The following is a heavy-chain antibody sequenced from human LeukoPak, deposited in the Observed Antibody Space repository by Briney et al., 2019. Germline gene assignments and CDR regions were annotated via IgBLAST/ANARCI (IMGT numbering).Heavy chain of an antibody. CDR2: INHSGST. Sequence: SETLSLTCAVYGGSFSGYYWSWIRQPPGKGLEWIGEINHSGSTNYNPSLKSRVTISVDTSKNQFSLKLSSVTAADTAVYYCARGSAAGYSSGWYYYYYYHMDVWGKGTTVTVSS. D-gene: IGHD6-19*01. J-gene: IGHJ6*03. CDR1: GGSFSGYY. V-gene: IGHV4-34*01. CDR3: ARGSAAGYSSGWYYYYYYHMDV.